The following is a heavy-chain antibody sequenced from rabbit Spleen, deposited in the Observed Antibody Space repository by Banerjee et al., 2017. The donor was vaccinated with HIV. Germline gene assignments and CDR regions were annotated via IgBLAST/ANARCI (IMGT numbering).Heavy chain of an antibody. J-gene: IGHJ4*01. V-gene: IGHV1S40*01. CDR1: GFSFSSGYY. CDR2: IYAGSSGST. Sequence: QSLEESGGGLVQPEGSLTLTCTASGFSFSSGYYMCWVRQAPGKGLECIACIYAGSSGSTYYASWTKGRFTISKTSSTTVTLQMTSLTAADTATYFCASGYSDIYFDLWGQGTLVTVS. CDR3: ASGYSDIYFDL. D-gene: IGHD1-1*01.